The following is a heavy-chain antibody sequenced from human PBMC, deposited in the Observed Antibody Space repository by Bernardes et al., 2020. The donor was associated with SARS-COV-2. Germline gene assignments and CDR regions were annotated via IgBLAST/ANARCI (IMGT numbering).Heavy chain of an antibody. J-gene: IGHJ6*02. D-gene: IGHD4-17*01. CDR1: GFTFSSYA. CDR2: ISGNGGST. Sequence: WGSLRLSCAASGFTFSSYAMSWVRQAPGKGLEWVSAISGNGGSTYYADSVKGRFTISRDNSKNTLYLQMNSLRAEDTAVYYCAKGPPYGDYNYYYGMDVWGQGTTVTVSS. CDR3: AKGPPYGDYNYYYGMDV. V-gene: IGHV3-23*01.